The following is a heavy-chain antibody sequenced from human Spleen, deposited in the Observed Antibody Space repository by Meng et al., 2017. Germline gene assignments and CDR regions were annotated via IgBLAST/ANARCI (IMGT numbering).Heavy chain of an antibody. CDR2: IYHTGST. V-gene: IGHV4-59*01. Sequence: SETLSLTCTVSGGSISLSYWSWIRQPPGKGLEWIGYIYHTGSTSYNPSLKSRVTISIDTSKNQFSLKLTSVTAADTAVYYCAREGVAASGGFWDYWGQGTLVTVSS. CDR1: GGSISLSY. J-gene: IGHJ4*02. CDR3: AREGVAASGGFWDY. D-gene: IGHD3-10*01.